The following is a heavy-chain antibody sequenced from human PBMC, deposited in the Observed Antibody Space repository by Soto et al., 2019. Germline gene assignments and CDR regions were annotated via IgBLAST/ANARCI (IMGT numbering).Heavy chain of an antibody. CDR1: GYTFSDYY. D-gene: IGHD6-19*01. J-gene: IGHJ4*02. CDR2: INPNSGGT. Sequence: QVQLVPSGAEVKKPGASVKVSCKASGYTFSDYYMHWVRQAPGQGLEWMGWINPNSGGTNYAQKFQGRVTMTRDTSISTAYMELSSLTSDDTAMFYCARRSSGWSDYWGQGTLVTVSS. V-gene: IGHV1-2*02. CDR3: ARRSSGWSDY.